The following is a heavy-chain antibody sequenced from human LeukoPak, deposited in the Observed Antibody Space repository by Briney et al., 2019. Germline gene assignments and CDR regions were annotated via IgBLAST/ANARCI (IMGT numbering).Heavy chain of an antibody. V-gene: IGHV4-34*01. CDR2: INHSRST. CDR3: ARDRGCSSTSCTYNWFDP. CDR1: GGSFSGYY. Sequence: PSETLSLTCAVYGGSFSGYYWSWIRQPPGKGLEWIGEINHSRSTNYNPSLKSRVTISVDTSKNQFSLKLSSVTAADTAVYYCARDRGCSSTSCTYNWFDPWGQGTLVTVSS. J-gene: IGHJ5*02. D-gene: IGHD2-2*01.